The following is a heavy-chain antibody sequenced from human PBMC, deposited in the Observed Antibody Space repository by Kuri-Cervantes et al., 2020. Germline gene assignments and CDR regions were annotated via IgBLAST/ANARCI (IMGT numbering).Heavy chain of an antibody. V-gene: IGHV1-8*01. CDR3: AKELRYFDWSFFNPTDGMDV. CDR1: GYTFTSYD. CDR2: MNPNSGNT. Sequence: ASVKVSCKASGYTFTSYDINWVRQATGQGLEWMGWMNPNSGNTGYAQKFQGRVTMTRNTSISTAYMELNSLRAEDTAVYYCAKELRYFDWSFFNPTDGMDVWGQGTTVTVSS. D-gene: IGHD3-9*01. J-gene: IGHJ6*02.